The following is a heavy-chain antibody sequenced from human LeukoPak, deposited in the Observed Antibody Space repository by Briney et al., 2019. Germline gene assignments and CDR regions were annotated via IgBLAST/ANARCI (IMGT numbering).Heavy chain of an antibody. CDR3: ARQSRVLWFGESLAVGWFDP. J-gene: IGHJ5*02. CDR1: GYSFTSYW. V-gene: IGHV5-51*01. CDR2: IYPGDSDT. D-gene: IGHD3-10*01. Sequence: GESLKISCKGSGYSFTSYWIGWVRQMPGKGLEWMGIIYPGDSDTRYSPSFQGQVTISADKSISTAYLQWSSLKASDTAMYYCARQSRVLWFGESLAVGWFDPWGQGTLVTVSS.